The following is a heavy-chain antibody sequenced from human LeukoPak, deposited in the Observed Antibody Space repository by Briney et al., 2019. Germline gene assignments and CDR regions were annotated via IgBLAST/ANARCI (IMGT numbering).Heavy chain of an antibody. V-gene: IGHV4-34*01. CDR1: GGSFSGYY. J-gene: IGHJ5*02. D-gene: IGHD6-13*01. CDR3: ARVRSSWYDANWFDP. Sequence: SETLSLTCTVSGGSFSGYYWSWIRQPPGKGLEWIGEINHSGSTNYNPSLKSRVTMSVDTSKNQFSPRLSSVTAADTAVYYCARVRSSWYDANWFDPWGQGTLVTVSS. CDR2: INHSGST.